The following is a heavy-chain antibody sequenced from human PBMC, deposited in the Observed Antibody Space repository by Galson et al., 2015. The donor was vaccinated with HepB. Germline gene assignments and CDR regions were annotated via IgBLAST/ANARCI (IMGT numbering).Heavy chain of an antibody. CDR3: ARDDLIVGANPDY. Sequence: SVKVSCKAVGYTFDTYGISWVQQAPGQGLEWMGWIRVSNGNTTYAPKFQDRVTMTADRGTRTAYMEMTSLTSENTAVYYCARDDLIVGANPDYWGQGTLVIVSS. D-gene: IGHD1-26*01. CDR2: IRVSNGNT. V-gene: IGHV1-18*01. CDR1: GYTFDTYG. J-gene: IGHJ4*02.